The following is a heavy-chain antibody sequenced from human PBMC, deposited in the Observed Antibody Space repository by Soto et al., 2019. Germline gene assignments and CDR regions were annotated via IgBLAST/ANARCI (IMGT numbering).Heavy chain of an antibody. V-gene: IGHV3-30*18. CDR2: MSSDGSNK. D-gene: IGHD4-4*01. J-gene: IGHJ6*02. Sequence: QVQLVESGGGVVQPGRSLRLSCAASGFTFSSHDMHWVRQAPGKGLEWVAVMSSDGSNKYYVDSVKGRFTISRDNSKNTLYLQMNSLRAEDTAVYYCAKEVITVSTESEGLPPVDGMDVWGQGTTVTVSS. CDR1: GFTFSSHD. CDR3: AKEVITVSTESEGLPPVDGMDV.